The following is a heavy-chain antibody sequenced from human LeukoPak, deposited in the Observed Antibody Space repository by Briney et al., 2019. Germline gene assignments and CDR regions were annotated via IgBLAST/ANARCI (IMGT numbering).Heavy chain of an antibody. V-gene: IGHV4-34*01. CDR2: INHSGST. CDR1: GGSFSGYY. CDR3: ARVRGVIISIFDY. Sequence: SETLSLTCAVYGGSFSGYYWSWIRQPPGKGLEWIGEINHSGSTNYNPSLKSRVTISVDTSKNQFSLKLSSVTAADTAVYYCARVRGVIISIFDYCGQGTLVTVSS. D-gene: IGHD3-10*01. J-gene: IGHJ4*02.